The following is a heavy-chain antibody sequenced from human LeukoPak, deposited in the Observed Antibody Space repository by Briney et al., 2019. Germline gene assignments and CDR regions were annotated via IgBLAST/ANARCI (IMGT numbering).Heavy chain of an antibody. Sequence: GESLKISCKASGYSFTSYWIGWVRQMPGKGLEWMGIIYPGDSDTRYSPSFQGQVTISADKSISTAYLQWSSLKASDTAMYYCARRGRGCSGGSCSQTPLDYWGQGTLVTVSS. D-gene: IGHD2-15*01. V-gene: IGHV5-51*01. J-gene: IGHJ4*02. CDR1: GYSFTSYW. CDR2: IYPGDSDT. CDR3: ARRGRGCSGGSCSQTPLDY.